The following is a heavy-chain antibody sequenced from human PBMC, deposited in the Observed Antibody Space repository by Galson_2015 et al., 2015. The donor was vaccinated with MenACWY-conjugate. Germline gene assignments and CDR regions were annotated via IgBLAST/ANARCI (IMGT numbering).Heavy chain of an antibody. J-gene: IGHJ4*02. Sequence: PALVKPTQPLTLTCTFSGFSLSTSGMRVNWVRQPPGKALEWLARIDWDDDKLYNTSLRTRLTISKDTSKNQVVLTMTNMDPVDTATYYCVRTSYCSGGRCYSPFDFWGQGTLVTVSS. CDR2: IDWDDDK. CDR3: VRTSYCSGGRCYSPFDF. V-gene: IGHV2-70*04. CDR1: GFSLSTSGMR. D-gene: IGHD2-15*01.